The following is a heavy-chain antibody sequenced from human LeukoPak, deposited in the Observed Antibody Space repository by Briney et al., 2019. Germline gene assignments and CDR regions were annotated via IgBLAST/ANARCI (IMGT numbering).Heavy chain of an antibody. CDR1: GGTFSSYA. Sequence: ASVKVSCKASGGTFSSYAISWVRQAPGQGLEWMGWINPNSGGTNYAQKFQGRVTMTRDTSISTAYMELRRLRSDDTAVYYCARDYRLKLGYCSGGSCFLRWFDPWGQGTLVTVSS. CDR3: ARDYRLKLGYCSGGSCFLRWFDP. CDR2: INPNSGGT. D-gene: IGHD2-15*01. V-gene: IGHV1-2*02. J-gene: IGHJ5*02.